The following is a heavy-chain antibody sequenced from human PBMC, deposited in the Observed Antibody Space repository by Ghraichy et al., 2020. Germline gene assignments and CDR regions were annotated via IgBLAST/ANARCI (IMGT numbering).Heavy chain of an antibody. CDR2: IYYSGST. CDR3: ARHQKAFGGVIVYYYYYGMDV. D-gene: IGHD3-16*02. V-gene: IGHV4-39*07. J-gene: IGHJ6*02. Sequence: SETLSLTCTVSGGSISSSSYYWGWIRQPPGKGLEWIGSIYYSGSTYYNPSLKSRVTISVDTSKNQFSLKLSSVTAADTAVYYCARHQKAFGGVIVYYYYYGMDVWGQGTTVTVSS. CDR1: GGSISSSSYY.